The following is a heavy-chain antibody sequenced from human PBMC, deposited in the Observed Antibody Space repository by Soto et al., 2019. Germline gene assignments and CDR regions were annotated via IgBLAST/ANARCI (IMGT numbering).Heavy chain of an antibody. CDR2: IIPIFGTA. D-gene: IGHD2-15*01. J-gene: IGHJ4*02. CDR1: GYTFTTYY. V-gene: IGHV1-69*13. CDR3: ARLHLYDY. Sequence: SVKVSCKASGYTFTTYYIHWVRQAPGQGLEWMGGIIPIFGTANYAQKFQGRVTITADESTSTAYMELSSLRSEDTAVYYCARLHLYDYWGQGTLVTVSS.